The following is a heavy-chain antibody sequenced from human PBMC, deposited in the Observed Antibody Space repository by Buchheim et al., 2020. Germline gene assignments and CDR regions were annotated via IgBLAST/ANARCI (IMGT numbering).Heavy chain of an antibody. V-gene: IGHV5-51*01. CDR2: IYPRDSDT. Sequence: EVQLVQSGAEVKKPGESLKISCKGSGYSFSNYYIGWVRQMPGKGLEWMAIIYPRDSDTRYSPSFQGQVTISADKSLSPAYLQWSSLKASDTAIYYCVRGLGDCSSTSCRIFDSWGQGSL. CDR1: GYSFSNYY. CDR3: VRGLGDCSSTSCRIFDS. J-gene: IGHJ4*02. D-gene: IGHD2-2*01.